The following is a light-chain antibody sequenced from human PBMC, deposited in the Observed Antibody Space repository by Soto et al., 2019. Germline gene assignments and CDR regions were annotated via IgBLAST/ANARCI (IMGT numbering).Light chain of an antibody. CDR2: GAS. J-gene: IGKJ5*01. CDR1: QSISSN. Sequence: EIVMTQSPATLSVSPGEGATLSCRASQSISSNLAWYQQKPGQAPRLLIYGASTRATGILARFSGSGSGTEFTLTISSLQSEDFAVYDCQQYNDWPPTFGQGTRLEIK. CDR3: QQYNDWPPT. V-gene: IGKV3-15*01.